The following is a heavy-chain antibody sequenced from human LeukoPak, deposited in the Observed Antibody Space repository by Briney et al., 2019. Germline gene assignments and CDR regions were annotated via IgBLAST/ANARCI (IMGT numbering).Heavy chain of an antibody. CDR3: ARASPIAVAASDY. D-gene: IGHD6-19*01. CDR1: GGSISSGGYY. Sequence: SQTLSLTCTVSGGSISSGGYYWSWIRQPPGKGLEWIGYIYHSGSTYYNPSLKSRVTISVDRSKNQFSLKLSSVTAADTAVYYCARASPIAVAASDYWGQGTLVTVSS. J-gene: IGHJ4*02. V-gene: IGHV4-30-2*01. CDR2: IYHSGST.